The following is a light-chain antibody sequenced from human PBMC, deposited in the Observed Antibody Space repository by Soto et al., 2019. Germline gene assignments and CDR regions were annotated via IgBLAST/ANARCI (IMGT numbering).Light chain of an antibody. Sequence: QSVLTQPPSVSGAPGQRVTISCTGSSSNIGAGYDVNWYQQLPGTAPKLLIYGNSNRPYGVPDRFSGSKSGTSASLAITGLQAEDEADYCCQSYDSSLSGYVFGTGTKLTAL. CDR3: QSYDSSLSGYV. CDR2: GNS. CDR1: SSNIGAGYD. V-gene: IGLV1-40*01. J-gene: IGLJ1*01.